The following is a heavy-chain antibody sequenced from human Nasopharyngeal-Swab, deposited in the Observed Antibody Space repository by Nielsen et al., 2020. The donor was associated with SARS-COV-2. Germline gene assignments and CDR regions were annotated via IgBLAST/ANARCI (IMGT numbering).Heavy chain of an antibody. CDR2: IRSEANGGTA. CDR1: GFTSGDYA. CDR3: TGYSTIFY. Sequence: SLRLSCTTSGFTSGDYAMSWVRQAPGKGLEWVGFIRSEANGGTAEYAVSVEGRFSISRDDSKSIAYLQMNSLKTEDTAVYYCTGYSTIFYWGQGTLVTVSS. V-gene: IGHV3-49*04. J-gene: IGHJ4*02. D-gene: IGHD2-2*01.